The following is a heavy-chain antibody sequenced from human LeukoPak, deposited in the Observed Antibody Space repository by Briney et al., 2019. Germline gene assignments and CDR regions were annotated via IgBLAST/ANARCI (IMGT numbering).Heavy chain of an antibody. Sequence: ASVKVSCKASGYTFTSYYMHWVRQAPGQGLEWMGIINPSGGSTSYARKFQGRVTMTRDMSTSTVYMELSSLRTEDTAVYYCARAGSSGYLRYWGQGTLVTVSS. V-gene: IGHV1-46*01. CDR2: INPSGGST. CDR3: ARAGSSGYLRY. CDR1: GYTFTSYY. D-gene: IGHD3-22*01. J-gene: IGHJ4*02.